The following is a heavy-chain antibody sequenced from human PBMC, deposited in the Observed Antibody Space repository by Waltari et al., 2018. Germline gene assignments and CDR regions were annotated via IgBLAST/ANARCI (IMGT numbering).Heavy chain of an antibody. Sequence: QMQLQESGPGLVKPSGTLSVTCTISGASMSSGDWWSWLRQYPEKGLEWIGQIQRSGRTHYNPSFESRVSISIDTSNNQFSLKVSSTTAADTAVYYCARDRGRGIYLDSWGRGTLVTVSA. J-gene: IGHJ4*02. V-gene: IGHV4-4*02. CDR3: ARDRGRGIYLDS. D-gene: IGHD5-12*01. CDR2: IQRSGRT. CDR1: GASMSSGDW.